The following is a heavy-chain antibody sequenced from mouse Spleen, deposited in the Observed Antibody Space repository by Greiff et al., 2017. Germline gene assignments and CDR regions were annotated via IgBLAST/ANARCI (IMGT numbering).Heavy chain of an antibody. J-gene: IGHJ2*01. Sequence: EVQRVESGGGLVQPGGSLRLSCATSGFTFTDYYMSWVRQPPGKALEWLGFIRNKANGYTTEYSASVKGRFTISRDNSQSILYLQMDTQRAEDSGTYYCARDYDYGYWGQGTTLTVSS. CDR3: ARDYDYGY. D-gene: IGHD2-4*01. CDR2: IRNKANGYTT. V-gene: IGHV7-3*02. CDR1: GFTFTDYY.